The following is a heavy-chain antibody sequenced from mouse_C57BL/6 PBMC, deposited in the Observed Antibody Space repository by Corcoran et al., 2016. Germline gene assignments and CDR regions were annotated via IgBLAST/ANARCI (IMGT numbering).Heavy chain of an antibody. CDR2: INPNNGGT. J-gene: IGHJ4*01. Sequence: EVQLQQSGPELVKPGASVKISCKASGCTFTDYYMNWVKQSHGKSLEWIGDINPNNGGTSYNQKFKGKATLTVDKSSSTAYMELRSLTSEDSAVYYCAREVTTVVAKDAMDYWGQGTSVTVSS. CDR3: AREVTTVVAKDAMDY. D-gene: IGHD1-1*01. V-gene: IGHV1-26*01. CDR1: GCTFTDYY.